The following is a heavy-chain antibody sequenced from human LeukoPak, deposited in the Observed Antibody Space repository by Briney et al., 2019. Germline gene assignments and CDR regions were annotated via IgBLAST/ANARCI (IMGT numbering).Heavy chain of an antibody. Sequence: GGSLRLSRAASGFTFKNAWMSWVRQAPGKGLEWVGHIKSKTVGGTTDYAAPVKGRFTISRDDSKNMLYLQMSSLKTEDTAVYYCTTDSRDYYYDMDVWGQGTTVTVSS. J-gene: IGHJ6*02. V-gene: IGHV3-15*01. CDR3: TTDSRDYYYDMDV. CDR2: IKSKTVGGTT. CDR1: GFTFKNAW.